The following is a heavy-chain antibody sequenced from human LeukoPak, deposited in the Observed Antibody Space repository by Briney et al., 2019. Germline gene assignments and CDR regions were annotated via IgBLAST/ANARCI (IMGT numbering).Heavy chain of an antibody. V-gene: IGHV3-48*03. J-gene: IGHJ4*02. CDR1: GFIFNSYE. CDR2: ISSSGSTI. CDR3: AGGDSSGLDY. Sequence: PGGSLRLSCAASGFIFNSYEMNWVRQAPGKGLEWVSYISSSGSTIYYADSVKGRFTISRDNAKNSLYLQMNTLRAEDSAVYYCAGGDSSGLDYWGQGTLVSLSS. D-gene: IGHD6-19*01.